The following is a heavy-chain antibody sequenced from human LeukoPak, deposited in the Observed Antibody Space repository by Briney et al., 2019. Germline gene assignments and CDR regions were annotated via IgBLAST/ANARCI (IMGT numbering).Heavy chain of an antibody. D-gene: IGHD3-10*01. Sequence: PGGSLRLSCAASGFTFSSYGMSWVRQAPGKGLEWVSYISSSGTTIYYADSVKGRFTISRDNAKNSLYLQMNSLRAEDTAVYYCARGYYYGTGPTAVWGQGTLVTVSS. J-gene: IGHJ4*02. CDR2: ISSSGTTI. CDR3: ARGYYYGTGPTAV. V-gene: IGHV3-48*04. CDR1: GFTFSSYG.